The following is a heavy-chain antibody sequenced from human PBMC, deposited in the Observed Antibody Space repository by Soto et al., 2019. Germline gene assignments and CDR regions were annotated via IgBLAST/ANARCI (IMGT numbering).Heavy chain of an antibody. Sequence: SETLSLTCTVSGGSISSNYWSWIRQPPGKGLEWIGYIYYSGSTSYSPSLKSRVTISADTSNNHFSLKLSSVNAADTAVYFCARGHTSSPNWFDSWGQGTLVTVSS. CDR3: ARGHTSSPNWFDS. CDR1: GGSISSNY. D-gene: IGHD2-2*01. J-gene: IGHJ5*01. V-gene: IGHV4-59*01. CDR2: IYYSGST.